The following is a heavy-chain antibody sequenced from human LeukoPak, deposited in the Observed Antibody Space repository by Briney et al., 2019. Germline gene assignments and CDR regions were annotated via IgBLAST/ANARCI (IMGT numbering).Heavy chain of an antibody. J-gene: IGHJ6*03. CDR1: GYTFTSYG. D-gene: IGHD5-24*01. CDR2: ISAYNGNT. V-gene: IGHV1-18*01. Sequence: ASVKVSCKASGYTFTSYGISWVRQAPGQGLEWMGWISAYNGNTNYAQKLQGRVTMTTDTSTSTAYMELRSLRSDDTAVYYCAREMATIPETYYYYYMDVWGKGTTATVSS. CDR3: AREMATIPETYYYYYMDV.